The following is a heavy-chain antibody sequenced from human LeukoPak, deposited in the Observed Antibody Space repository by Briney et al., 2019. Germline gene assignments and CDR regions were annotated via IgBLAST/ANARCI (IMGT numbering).Heavy chain of an antibody. CDR3: AKDKVAAAGRYFDY. D-gene: IGHD6-13*01. CDR1: GFTFSNYG. Sequence: GGSLRLSCAASGFTFSNYGVHWVRQAPGKGLEWVALIPYDGSNKYFADSVKGRFTISRDNSKNTLYLQMHSLRAEDTAVYYCAKDKVAAAGRYFDYWGQGTLVAVSS. V-gene: IGHV3-30*18. J-gene: IGHJ4*02. CDR2: IPYDGSNK.